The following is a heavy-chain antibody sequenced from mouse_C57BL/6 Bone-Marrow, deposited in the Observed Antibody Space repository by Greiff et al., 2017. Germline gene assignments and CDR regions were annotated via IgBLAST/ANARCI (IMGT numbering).Heavy chain of an antibody. Sequence: EVMLVESGGGLVQPGGSLKLSCAASGFTFSDYYMYWVRQTPEKRLEWVAYISNGGGSTYYPDTVKGRFTISRDNAKNTLYLQMSRLKSEDTAMYYCARSACSSYSWFAYWGQGTLVTVSA. V-gene: IGHV5-12*01. CDR1: GFTFSDYY. J-gene: IGHJ3*01. CDR3: ARSACSSYSWFAY. D-gene: IGHD1-1*01. CDR2: ISNGGGST.